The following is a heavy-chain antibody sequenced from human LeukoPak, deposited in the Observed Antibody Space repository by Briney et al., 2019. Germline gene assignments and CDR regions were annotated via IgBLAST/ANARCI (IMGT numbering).Heavy chain of an antibody. CDR3: AKEGSNGDFDY. D-gene: IGHD1-26*01. Sequence: GGSLRLSCAASGFTFSSYGMHWVRQAPGKGLEWVAVISYDGSNKYYGDSVKGRFTISRDNSKNTLYLKMNSLRAEDTAVYYCAKEGSNGDFDYWGQGTLVTVSS. J-gene: IGHJ4*02. CDR2: ISYDGSNK. V-gene: IGHV3-30*18. CDR1: GFTFSSYG.